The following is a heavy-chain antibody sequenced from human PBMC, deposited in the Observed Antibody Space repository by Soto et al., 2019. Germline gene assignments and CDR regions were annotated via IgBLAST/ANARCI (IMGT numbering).Heavy chain of an antibody. CDR3: ARVRRYCSSTSCFDP. J-gene: IGHJ5*02. V-gene: IGHV3-74*01. CDR2: INSDGSST. CDR1: GFTFSSYW. Sequence: GGSLRLSCAASGFTFSSYWMHWVRQAPGKGLVWVSRINSDGSSTSYADSVKGRFTISRDNAKNTLYLQMNSLRAEDTAVYYCARVRRYCSSTSCFDPWGQGTLVTVSS. D-gene: IGHD2-2*01.